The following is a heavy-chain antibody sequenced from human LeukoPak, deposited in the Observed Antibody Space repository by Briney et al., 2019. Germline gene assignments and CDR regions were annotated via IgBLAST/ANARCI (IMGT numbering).Heavy chain of an antibody. D-gene: IGHD5-12*01. CDR2: ISPNSGDT. J-gene: IGHJ4*02. Sequence: ASVKVSCKASGYTFTDYYMHWVRQAPGQGLEWMGWISPNSGDTNYAQNFQGRVTMTSDTSISTAYMELNRLRSDDTAVYYCARDGGIGYDHWGQGTWSPFPQ. CDR3: ARDGGIGYDH. V-gene: IGHV1-2*02. CDR1: GYTFTDYY.